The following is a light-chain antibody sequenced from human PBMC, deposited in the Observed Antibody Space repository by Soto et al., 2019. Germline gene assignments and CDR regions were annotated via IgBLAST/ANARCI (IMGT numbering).Light chain of an antibody. CDR1: QSVSSF. Sequence: SVSTHTPGTLSFSPGYRPTLSHSASQSVSSFLACYQQKPGQAPRLLIFDASNRSTGIPARFSGSGSGTDFTLTISSLEPEDFAVYYCQQRSNLPFTFGGGTKVDI. V-gene: IGKV3-11*01. CDR2: DAS. J-gene: IGKJ4*01. CDR3: QQRSNLPFT.